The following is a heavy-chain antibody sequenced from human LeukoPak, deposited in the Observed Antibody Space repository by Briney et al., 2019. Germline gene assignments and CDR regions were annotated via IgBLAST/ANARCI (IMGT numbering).Heavy chain of an antibody. V-gene: IGHV1-2*02. CDR2: INSLSGAT. CDR3: ARGRGGAATGFDH. J-gene: IGHJ4*02. CDR1: GYTFSGCY. Sequence: ASVKVSCNASGYTFSGCYMHWVRQAPGQGLESMGWINSLSGATNYASNFQGRVTFSRDNSISTAYMDLTSLRSDDTAIYYCARGRGGAATGFDHWGQGTLVIVSS. D-gene: IGHD6-25*01.